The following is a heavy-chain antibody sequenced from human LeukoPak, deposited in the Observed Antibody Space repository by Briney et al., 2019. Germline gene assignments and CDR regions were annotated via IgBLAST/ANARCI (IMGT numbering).Heavy chain of an antibody. V-gene: IGHV1-18*01. J-gene: IGHJ3*02. CDR3: ARDIVVVPAAMLGDAFDI. Sequence: ASVKVSCKASGYSFTTYGMSWVRQAPGQGLEYLGWISGYNGNTNYAQKLQGRVTMTTDTSTSTAYMELRSLRSDDTAVYYCARDIVVVPAAMLGDAFDIWGQGTMVTVSS. CDR1: GYSFTTYG. D-gene: IGHD2-2*01. CDR2: ISGYNGNT.